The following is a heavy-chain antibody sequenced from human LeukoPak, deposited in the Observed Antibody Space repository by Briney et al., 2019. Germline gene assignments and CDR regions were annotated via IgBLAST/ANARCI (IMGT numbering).Heavy chain of an antibody. CDR2: IYPGDSDT. CDR3: ARQYCGGDCYPEPDAFDI. J-gene: IGHJ3*02. D-gene: IGHD2-21*02. CDR1: GFSLTNYW. V-gene: IGHV5-51*01. Sequence: ECPKISCKGSGFSLTNYWIGWVRQVPGKGLDWMGIIYPGDSDTRYSPSFQGQVTISADKSINTAHLQWSSLKASDTAMYYCARQYCGGDCYPEPDAFDIWGQGTMVTVSS.